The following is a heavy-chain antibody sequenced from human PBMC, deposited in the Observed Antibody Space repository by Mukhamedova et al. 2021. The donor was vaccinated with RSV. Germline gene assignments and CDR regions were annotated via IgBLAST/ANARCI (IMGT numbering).Heavy chain of an antibody. J-gene: IGHJ4*02. V-gene: IGHV3-23*01. CDR3: ERNY. Sequence: SAISSSGGSTYYADSVKGRFTISRDNSKSTLYLQMNSLSAEDTAVYYCERNYWGQGTLVTVSS. CDR2: ISSSGGST.